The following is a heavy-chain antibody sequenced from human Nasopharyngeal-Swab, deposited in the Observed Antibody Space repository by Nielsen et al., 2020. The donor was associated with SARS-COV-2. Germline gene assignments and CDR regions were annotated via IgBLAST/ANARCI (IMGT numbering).Heavy chain of an antibody. Sequence: WGSLRLSCAVYGGSFSGYYWSWIRQPPGKGLEWIGEINHSGSTNYNPSLKSRVTISVDTSKNQFSLKLSSVTAADTAVYYCARGGRGLLGYWGQGTLVTVSS. CDR3: ARGGRGLLGY. CDR1: GGSFSGYY. V-gene: IGHV4-34*01. D-gene: IGHD3-10*01. CDR2: INHSGST. J-gene: IGHJ4*02.